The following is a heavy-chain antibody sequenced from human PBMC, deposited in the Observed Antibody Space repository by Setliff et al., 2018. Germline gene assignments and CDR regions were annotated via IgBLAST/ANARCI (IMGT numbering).Heavy chain of an antibody. CDR3: VAMAM. CDR2: INPNSGNT. V-gene: IGHV1-8*02. CDR1: GYSFTNYD. Sequence: ASVKVSCKASGYSFTNYDVNWVRQATGQGLEWMGWINPNSGNTDYAQKFQGRVSLTRDASTTTAYMELRGLRSEDAAVYYCVAMAMWGQGTLVTVSS. J-gene: IGHJ4*02.